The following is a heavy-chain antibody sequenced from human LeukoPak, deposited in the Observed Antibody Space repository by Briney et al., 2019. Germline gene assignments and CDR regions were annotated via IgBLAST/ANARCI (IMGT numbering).Heavy chain of an antibody. CDR3: ASDRDNSDWQKRFDS. CDR2: INQDASEI. D-gene: IGHD2-21*02. J-gene: IGHJ4*02. V-gene: IGHV3-7*01. Sequence: GGALRLSCAASGFTFSTYWMNWYRQAPGKGLEWVGNINQDASEINYVDSVRGRFTISRDNAMNSLHPQMNSLRAEDTAVYYCASDRDNSDWQKRFDSWGQGTLVTVPS. CDR1: GFTFSTYW.